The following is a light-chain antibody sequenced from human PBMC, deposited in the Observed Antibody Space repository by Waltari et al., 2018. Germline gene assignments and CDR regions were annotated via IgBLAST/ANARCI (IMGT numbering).Light chain of an antibody. CDR3: QQGYSYPIT. CDR1: QGIGNN. V-gene: IGKV1-6*01. J-gene: IGKJ3*01. CDR2: RAS. Sequence: IQMTQSPSSLSASIGDTVTITCQASQGIGNNLNWYKQKEGKGPKLLIYRASSLQSGIPSRFSGSGSGTDFSLTISSLQPEDFATYYCQQGYSYPITFGPGTKLD.